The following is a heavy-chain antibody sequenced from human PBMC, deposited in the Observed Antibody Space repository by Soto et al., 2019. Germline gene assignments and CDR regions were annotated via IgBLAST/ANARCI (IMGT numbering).Heavy chain of an antibody. Sequence: GGSLRLSCVASGFSFSAYWMSWVRQAPGKGLEWVANINKDGSAKYYADSVKGRFTISRDKAKSTLYLEMKSLRVEDTAVYYCAREIGYSSTWPSYWGPGTLVTVSS. CDR3: AREIGYSSTWPSY. V-gene: IGHV3-7*01. CDR1: GFSFSAYW. J-gene: IGHJ4*02. CDR2: INKDGSAK. D-gene: IGHD6-13*01.